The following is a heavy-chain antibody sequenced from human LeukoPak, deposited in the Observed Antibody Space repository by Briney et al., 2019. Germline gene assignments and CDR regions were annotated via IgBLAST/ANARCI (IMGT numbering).Heavy chain of an antibody. CDR2: INPNSGGT. CDR1: GYTFTGYY. D-gene: IGHD2-21*01. V-gene: IGHV1-2*02. CDR3: ARVRIVVGKARGGYYYYMDV. J-gene: IGHJ6*03. Sequence: ASVKVSCKASGYTFTGYYMHWVRQAPGQGLEWMGWINPNSGGTNYAQKFQGRVTMTRDTSISTAYMELSRLRSDDTAVYYCARVRIVVGKARGGYYYYMDVWGKGTTVTVSS.